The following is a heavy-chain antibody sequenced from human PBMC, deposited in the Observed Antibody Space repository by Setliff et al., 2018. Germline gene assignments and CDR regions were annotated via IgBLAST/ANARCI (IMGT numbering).Heavy chain of an antibody. D-gene: IGHD6-19*01. CDR3: ARGVSSVSWTPRY. Sequence: ASETLSLTCNVSGDSMNDNHWTWIRQPPGKGLEWIGYIYTSGGTNYNPSLKSRVTISVDVSKNQFSLKLSSVIAADTAVYYCARGVSSVSWTPRYWGRGILVTVSS. V-gene: IGHV4-4*08. CDR2: IYTSGGT. CDR1: GDSMNDNH. J-gene: IGHJ4*02.